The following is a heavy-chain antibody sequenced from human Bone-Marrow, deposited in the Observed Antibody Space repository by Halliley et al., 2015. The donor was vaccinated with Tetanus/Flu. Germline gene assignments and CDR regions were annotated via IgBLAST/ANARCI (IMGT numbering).Heavy chain of an antibody. J-gene: IGHJ6*02. Sequence: KYYAESVEGRFIILRDNSKNTLYLQMNSLRAEDTAVYYCAKIRAPLFWSDYDDDYKNGMDVWGRGTTVTVSS. D-gene: IGHD3-3*01. CDR3: AKIRAPLFWSDYDDDYKNGMDV. V-gene: IGHV3-30-3*02. CDR2: K.